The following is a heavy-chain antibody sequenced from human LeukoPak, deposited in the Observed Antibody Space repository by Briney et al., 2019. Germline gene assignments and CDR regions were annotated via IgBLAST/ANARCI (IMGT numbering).Heavy chain of an antibody. CDR2: IYHSGST. CDR3: ARGPLYSSGGKPYYFDY. Sequence: SETLSLTCTVSGYSISSDYYWGWIRQPPGKGLEWIGSIYHSGSTYYNPSLKSRVTISLDTSKNQFSLKLSSVTAADTAVYYCARGPLYSSGGKPYYFDYWGQGTLVTVSS. J-gene: IGHJ4*02. CDR1: GYSISSDYY. V-gene: IGHV4-38-2*02. D-gene: IGHD6-19*01.